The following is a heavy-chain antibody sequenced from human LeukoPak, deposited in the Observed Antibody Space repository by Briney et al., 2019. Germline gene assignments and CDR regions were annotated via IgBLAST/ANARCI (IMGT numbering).Heavy chain of an antibody. CDR3: AKDMTTVTSGWFDY. V-gene: IGHV3-23*01. D-gene: IGHD4-17*01. CDR1: GFTFSGYA. J-gene: IGHJ4*02. Sequence: PGGSLRLSCAASGFTFSGYAMTWVRQAPGKGLEWVSTISGSGGNTYYADSVKGRFTISRDNSKNTLYLQLNSLRAEDTAVYYCAKDMTTVTSGWFDYWGQGTLVTVSS. CDR2: ISGSGGNT.